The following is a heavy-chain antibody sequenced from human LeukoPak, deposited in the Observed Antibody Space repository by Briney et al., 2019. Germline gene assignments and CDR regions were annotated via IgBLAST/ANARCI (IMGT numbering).Heavy chain of an antibody. J-gene: IGHJ3*02. V-gene: IGHV3-23*01. CDR1: GFTFSSYA. D-gene: IGHD2-2*01. CDR2: ISGSGGST. CDR3: AILIVVVPAAADAFDI. Sequence: GGSLRLSCAASGFTFSSYAMSWVRQAPGEGLEWVSAISGSGGSTYYADSVKGRFTISRDNSKNTLYLQMNSLRAEDTAVYYCAILIVVVPAAADAFDIWGQGTMVTVSS.